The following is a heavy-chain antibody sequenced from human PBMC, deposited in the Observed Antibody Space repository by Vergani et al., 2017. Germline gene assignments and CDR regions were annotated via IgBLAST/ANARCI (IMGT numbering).Heavy chain of an antibody. D-gene: IGHD3-10*01. J-gene: IGHJ4*02. CDR3: AKQYASGSYKH. Sequence: QVQLQESGPGLVKPSETLSLTCTVSGAAIKAFYWSWFRQPPGKGLEWIGYVYYTGSTTYNPSLKSRVTISVDTSNNQFSLRMTSLTAADTAMYYCAKQYASGSYKHWGQGTLVTVSS. V-gene: IGHV4-59*01. CDR2: VYYTGST. CDR1: GAAIKAFY.